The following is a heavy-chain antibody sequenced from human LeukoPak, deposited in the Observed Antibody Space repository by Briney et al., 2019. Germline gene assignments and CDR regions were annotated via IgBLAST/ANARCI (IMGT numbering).Heavy chain of an antibody. CDR2: IYYSGST. CDR3: ARVNSVGATGYFDY. D-gene: IGHD1-26*01. CDR1: GGSISSGGYY. Sequence: SGTLSLTCTVSGGSISSGGYYWSWIRQHPGKGLEWIGYIYYSGSTYYNPSLKSRVTISVDTSKNQFSLKLSSVTAADTAVYYCARVNSVGATGYFDYWGQGTPVTVSS. V-gene: IGHV4-31*03. J-gene: IGHJ4*02.